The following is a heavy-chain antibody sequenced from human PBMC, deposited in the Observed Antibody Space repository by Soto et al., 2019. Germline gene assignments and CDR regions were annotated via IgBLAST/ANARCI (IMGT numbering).Heavy chain of an antibody. D-gene: IGHD3-22*01. V-gene: IGHV3-30*18. Sequence: GGSLRLSCAAYGCTFSSYCMHWVRQAQGKGVEWLAVISYDGSNKYYADSVKGRFTISRDNSKNTLYLQMNSLRAEDTAVYYCAKDYDSSGYYPSYYYYYGMDVWGQGTTVTVSS. CDR1: GCTFSSYC. CDR2: ISYDGSNK. CDR3: AKDYDSSGYYPSYYYYYGMDV. J-gene: IGHJ6*02.